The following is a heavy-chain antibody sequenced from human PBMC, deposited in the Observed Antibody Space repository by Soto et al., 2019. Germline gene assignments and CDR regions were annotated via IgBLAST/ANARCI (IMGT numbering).Heavy chain of an antibody. Sequence: QVQLVQSGAEVKKPGSSVKVSCNASGGTFSSYAISWVRQAPGQGLEWMGGIIPIFGTANYAQKFQGRVTITADESTSTAYMELISLRSEDTAVYYCARSRYCSSTSCPYYFDYWGQGTLVTVSS. CDR1: GGTFSSYA. J-gene: IGHJ4*02. V-gene: IGHV1-69*01. D-gene: IGHD2-2*01. CDR3: ARSRYCSSTSCPYYFDY. CDR2: IIPIFGTA.